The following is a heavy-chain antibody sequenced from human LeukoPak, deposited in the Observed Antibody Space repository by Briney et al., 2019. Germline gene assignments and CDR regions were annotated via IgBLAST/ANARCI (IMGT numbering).Heavy chain of an antibody. CDR3: AREIYSSGWYSYYYYGMDV. D-gene: IGHD6-19*01. J-gene: IGHJ6*02. CDR1: GFTFSSYG. V-gene: IGHV3-30*03. Sequence: GGSLRLSCAASGFTFSSYGMHWVRQAPGKGLEWVAVISYDGSNKFYADSVKGRFTISRDNSKNTLYLQMTSLRSEDTAVYYCAREIYSSGWYSYYYYGMDVWGQGTTVTVSS. CDR2: ISYDGSNK.